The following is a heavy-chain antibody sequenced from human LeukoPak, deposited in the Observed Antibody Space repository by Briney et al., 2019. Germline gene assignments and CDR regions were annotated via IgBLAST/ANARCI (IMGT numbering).Heavy chain of an antibody. J-gene: IGHJ4*02. Sequence: GGSLRLSCADSGITFSRYWMSWVRQAPGKGLEWVANIKQDGGEKYYVDSVRGRFTISRDNAKNSLYLQMNSLRVEDTAVYYCARDGRPLDYWGQGTLVTVSS. V-gene: IGHV3-7*03. CDR1: GITFSRYW. CDR2: IKQDGGEK. CDR3: ARDGRPLDY.